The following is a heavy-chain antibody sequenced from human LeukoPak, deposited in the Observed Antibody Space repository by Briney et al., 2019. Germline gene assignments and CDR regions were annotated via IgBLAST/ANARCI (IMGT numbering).Heavy chain of an antibody. D-gene: IGHD5-12*01. CDR2: IYPGDSDT. CDR1: GYSFTSYW. J-gene: IGHJ5*02. V-gene: IGHV5-51*01. CDR3: ARLFYLATISGWFDP. Sequence: GESLKISCKGSGYSFTSYWIGWVRQMPGKGLEWMGIIYPGDSDTRYSPSFQGQVTISADKSISTAYLQWSSLKASDTAMYYCARLFYLATISGWFDPWGQGTLVTVSS.